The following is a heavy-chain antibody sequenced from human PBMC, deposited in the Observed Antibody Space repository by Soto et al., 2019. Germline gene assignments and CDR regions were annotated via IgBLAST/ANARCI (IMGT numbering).Heavy chain of an antibody. CDR3: ARDSPRGQVPSTGWFDP. CDR1: GYTFTAYG. CDR2: INTGNGDT. J-gene: IGHJ5*02. V-gene: IGHV1-3*04. D-gene: IGHD2-2*01. Sequence: GASVKVSCKPSGYTFTAYGLHWVRQAPGQRLEWMGWINTGNGDTKYSQKFQDRVTITRDTSASTAYMELSSLRSEDTALYYCARDSPRGQVPSTGWFDPWGQRPQVTVSS.